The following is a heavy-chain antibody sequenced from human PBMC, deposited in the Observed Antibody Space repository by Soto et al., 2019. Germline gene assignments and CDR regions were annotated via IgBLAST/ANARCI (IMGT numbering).Heavy chain of an antibody. D-gene: IGHD6-13*01. CDR1: GFTFRRYG. Sequence: PVGSLRLSCAASGFTFRRYGMHWVRQAPGKGLEGVAVISYDGSNKYYADSVKGRFTISRDNSKNTLYLQMNSLRAEDTAVYYCAKSLSAYSSSWIYFYYGMDVWGQGTTVTISS. CDR2: ISYDGSNK. J-gene: IGHJ6*02. CDR3: AKSLSAYSSSWIYFYYGMDV. V-gene: IGHV3-30*18.